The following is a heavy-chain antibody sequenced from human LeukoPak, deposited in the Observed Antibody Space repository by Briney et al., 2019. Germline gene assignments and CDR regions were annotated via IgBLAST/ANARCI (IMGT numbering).Heavy chain of an antibody. D-gene: IGHD2-2*02. Sequence: PGGSLRLSCAASGFTFSSYVMSWVRQAPGKGLEWVSAISGSGGSTYYPDSVKGRFTISRDNSKNTLYLQMNSLRAEDTAVYYCAKDLDCSSTSCHKDYWGQGTLVTVSS. V-gene: IGHV3-23*01. CDR1: GFTFSSYV. CDR3: AKDLDCSSTSCHKDY. J-gene: IGHJ4*02. CDR2: ISGSGGST.